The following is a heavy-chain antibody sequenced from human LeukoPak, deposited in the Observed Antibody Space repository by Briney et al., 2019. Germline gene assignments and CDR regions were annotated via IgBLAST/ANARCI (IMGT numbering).Heavy chain of an antibody. CDR1: GYTFTGYY. CDR2: INPNSGGT. V-gene: IGHV1-2*02. D-gene: IGHD3-22*01. Sequence: ASVKVSCKASGYTFTGYYMHWVRQAPGQGLEWMGWINPNSGGTNYAQKFQGRVTMTRDTSISTAYMELSRLRSEDTAVYYCARDLPRQYYYDSSGYDAFDIWGQGTMVTVSS. J-gene: IGHJ3*02. CDR3: ARDLPRQYYYDSSGYDAFDI.